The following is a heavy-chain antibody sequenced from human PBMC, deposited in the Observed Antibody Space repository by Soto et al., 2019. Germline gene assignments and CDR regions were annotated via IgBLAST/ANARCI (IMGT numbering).Heavy chain of an antibody. Sequence: GASVKVSCKVSGYTLTELSMHWVRQAPGKGLEWMGGFDPEDGETIYAQKFQGRVTMTEDTSTDTAYMELSSLRSEDTAVYYCATRAVGYSGYDYYSPIGLLDYWGQGTLVTVSS. CDR2: FDPEDGET. J-gene: IGHJ4*02. V-gene: IGHV1-24*01. CDR1: GYTLTELS. CDR3: ATRAVGYSGYDYYSPIGLLDY. D-gene: IGHD5-12*01.